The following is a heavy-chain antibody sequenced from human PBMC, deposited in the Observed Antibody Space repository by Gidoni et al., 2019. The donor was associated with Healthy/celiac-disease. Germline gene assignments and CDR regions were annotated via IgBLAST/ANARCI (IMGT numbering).Heavy chain of an antibody. Sequence: QVQLQESGPGLVKPSQTLSLTCTVSGGSISSGGYYWSWIRQHPGKGLEWIGYIYYSGSTYYNPSLKSRVTISVDTSKNQFSLKLSSVTAADTAVYYCAGLAPFYDFWSGYQERADCWGQGTLVTVSS. V-gene: IGHV4-31*03. D-gene: IGHD3-3*01. J-gene: IGHJ4*02. CDR3: AGLAPFYDFWSGYQERADC. CDR2: IYYSGST. CDR1: GGSISSGGYY.